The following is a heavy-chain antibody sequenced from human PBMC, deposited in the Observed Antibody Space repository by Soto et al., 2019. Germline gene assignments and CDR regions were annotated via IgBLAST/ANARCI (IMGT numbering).Heavy chain of an antibody. V-gene: IGHV3-48*01. CDR3: AGEADYLNWFDP. CDR2: ISSSSSTI. D-gene: IGHD4-17*01. CDR1: GFTFSSYS. J-gene: IGHJ5*02. Sequence: EVQLVESGGGLVQPGGSLRLSCAASGFTFSSYSMNWVRQAPGKGLEWVSYISSSSSTIYYADSVKGRVTISRDNAKNSLCLQMKSLRAEDTAVYYCAGEADYLNWFDPWGQGTLVTVSS.